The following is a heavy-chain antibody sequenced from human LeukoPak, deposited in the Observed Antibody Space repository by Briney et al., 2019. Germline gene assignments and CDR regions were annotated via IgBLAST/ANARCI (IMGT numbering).Heavy chain of an antibody. CDR2: INHSGST. D-gene: IGHD3-3*01. J-gene: IGHJ1*01. CDR1: GGSFSNYY. V-gene: IGHV4-34*01. Sequence: SPSETLSLTCAVYGGSFSNYYWSWIRQPPGKGLEWIGEINHSGSTNYNPSLKSRVTISVDTSKKQFSLKLSSVTAADTAVYYCASAPHYDFWSGYQHWGQGTLVTVSS. CDR3: ASAPHYDFWSGYQH.